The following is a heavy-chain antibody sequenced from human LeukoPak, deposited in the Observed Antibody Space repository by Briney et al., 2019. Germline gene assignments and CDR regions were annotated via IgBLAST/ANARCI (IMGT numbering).Heavy chain of an antibody. CDR2: IKGDGSAQ. CDR3: ATTSNAPGNY. CDR1: GGSVSNSSYS. D-gene: IGHD6-6*01. Sequence: PSETLSLTCSVSGGSVSNSSYSWAWIRQPPGKGLEWVANIKGDGSAQYYLGSVKGRFTISRDNAKNSLNLQMNSLRAEDTAVYYCATTSNAPGNYWGQGTLVTVSS. V-gene: IGHV3-7*01. J-gene: IGHJ4*02.